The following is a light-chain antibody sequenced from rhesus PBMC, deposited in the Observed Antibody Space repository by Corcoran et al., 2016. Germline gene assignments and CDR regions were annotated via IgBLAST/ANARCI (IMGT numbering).Light chain of an antibody. CDR2: VAS. J-gene: IGKJ2*01. Sequence: EIVMTQSPATLSLSPGERATLSCRASQSVSSSLAWYQQKSGQAPSLLFYVASSRATGDPDRFSGSGSGKEFTLTISSLEPEDFAVYYCQQYSNWPQYSFGQGTKVEIK. V-gene: IGKV3-42*03. CDR3: QQYSNWPQYS. CDR1: QSVSSS.